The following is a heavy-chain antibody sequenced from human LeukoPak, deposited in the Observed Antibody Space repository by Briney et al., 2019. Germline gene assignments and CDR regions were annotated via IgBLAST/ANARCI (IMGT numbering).Heavy chain of an antibody. Sequence: SETLSLTCAVSGYSISSGYYWSWIRQPPGKGLEWIGYIYYSGSTNYNPSLKSRVTISVDTSKNQFSLKLSSVTAADTAVYYCAREVGWTAMGAFDIWGQGTMVTVSS. J-gene: IGHJ3*02. D-gene: IGHD5-18*01. CDR2: IYYSGST. CDR1: GYSISSGYY. V-gene: IGHV4-61*01. CDR3: AREVGWTAMGAFDI.